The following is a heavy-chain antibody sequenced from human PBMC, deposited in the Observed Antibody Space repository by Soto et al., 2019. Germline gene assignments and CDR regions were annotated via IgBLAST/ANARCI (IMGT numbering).Heavy chain of an antibody. CDR1: GGSISSGGYY. V-gene: IGHV4-31*03. CDR3: ARSFLVVPAAINGVGAFDI. Sequence: SETLSLTCTVSGGSISSGGYYWSWIRQHPGKGLEWIGYIYYSGSTYYNPSLKSRVTVSVDTSKNQFSLKLSSVTAADTAVYYCARSFLVVPAAINGVGAFDIWGQGTMVT. CDR2: IYYSGST. J-gene: IGHJ3*02. D-gene: IGHD2-2*02.